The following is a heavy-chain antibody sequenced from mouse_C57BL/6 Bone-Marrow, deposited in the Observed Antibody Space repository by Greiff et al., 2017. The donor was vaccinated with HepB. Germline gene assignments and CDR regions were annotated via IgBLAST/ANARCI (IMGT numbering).Heavy chain of an antibody. V-gene: IGHV1-80*01. CDR2: IYPGDGDT. Sequence: VKLMESGAELVKPGASVKISCKASGYAFSSYWMNWVKQRPGKGLEWIGQIYPGDGDTNYNGKFKGKATLTADKSSSTAYMQLSSLTSEDSAVYFCARWMPSSWFAYWGQGTLVTVSA. D-gene: IGHD6-1*01. CDR1: GYAFSSYW. J-gene: IGHJ3*01. CDR3: ARWMPSSWFAY.